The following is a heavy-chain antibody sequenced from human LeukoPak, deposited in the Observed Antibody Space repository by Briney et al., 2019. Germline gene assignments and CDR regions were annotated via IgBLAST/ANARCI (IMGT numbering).Heavy chain of an antibody. V-gene: IGHV1-69*05. CDR1: GGTFSSYA. J-gene: IGHJ3*02. Sequence: SEKVSCKASGGTFSSYAISWVRQAPGQGLEWMGGIIPIFGTANYAQKFQGRVTITTDESTSTAYMELSSLRSEDTAVYYCARAPTGLVAAGFEAPFDIWGQGTMVTVSS. CDR2: IIPIFGTA. CDR3: ARAPTGLVAAGFEAPFDI. D-gene: IGHD3-10*01.